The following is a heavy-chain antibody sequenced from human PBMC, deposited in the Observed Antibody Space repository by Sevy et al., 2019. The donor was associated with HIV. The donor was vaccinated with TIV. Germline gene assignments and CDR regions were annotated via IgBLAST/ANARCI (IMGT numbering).Heavy chain of an antibody. V-gene: IGHV4-59*01. CDR3: ARDIGVSTIFGVADRLAFDI. D-gene: IGHD3-3*01. Sequence: KQSQTLSLTCTVSGGSISSYYWSWIRQPPGKGLEWIGYIYYSGSTNYNPSLKSRVTISVDTSKNQFSLKLSSVTAADTAVYYCARDIGVSTIFGVADRLAFDIWGQGTMVTVSS. CDR1: GGSISSYY. J-gene: IGHJ3*02. CDR2: IYYSGST.